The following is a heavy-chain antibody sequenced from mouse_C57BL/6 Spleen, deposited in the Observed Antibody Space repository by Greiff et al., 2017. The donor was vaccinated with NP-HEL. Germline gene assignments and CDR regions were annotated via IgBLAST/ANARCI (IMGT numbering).Heavy chain of an antibody. J-gene: IGHJ4*01. D-gene: IGHD1-1*01. CDR2: IHPSDSDT. CDR3: AILTDYYYGSSYDYAMDY. V-gene: IGHV1-74*01. Sequence: QVQLQQPGAELVKPGASVKVSCKASGYTFTSYWMHWVKQRPGQGLEWIGRIHPSDSDTNYNQKFKGKATLTVDKSSSTAYMQLSSLTSEDSAVYYCAILTDYYYGSSYDYAMDYWGQGTSVTVSS. CDR1: GYTFTSYW.